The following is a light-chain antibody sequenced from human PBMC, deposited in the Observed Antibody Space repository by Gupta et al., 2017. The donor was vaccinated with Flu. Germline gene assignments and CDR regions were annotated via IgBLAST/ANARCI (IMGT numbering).Light chain of an antibody. J-gene: IGKJ1*01. CDR1: QSISGR. CDR2: KTS. V-gene: IGKV1-5*03. CDR3: QQYDLYWT. Sequence: VGDRVTITCRASQSISGRLTWYQQKPGKAPKLLIYKTSTLESGVPSRFSGSGPGTEFTLTISSLQPDDFATYYCQQYDLYWTFGQGTKVEIK.